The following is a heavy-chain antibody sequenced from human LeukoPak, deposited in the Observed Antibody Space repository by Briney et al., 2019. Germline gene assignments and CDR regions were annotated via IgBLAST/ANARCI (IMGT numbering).Heavy chain of an antibody. CDR2: IIPILGIA. Sequence: SVKVSCKASGGTFSSYAISWVRQAPGQGLEWMGRIIPILGIANYAQKFQGRVTITADKSTGTAYMELSSLRSEDTAVYYCARGGGRYYYDSSGYYNHPFDYWGQGTLVTVSS. J-gene: IGHJ4*02. CDR3: ARGGGRYYYDSSGYYNHPFDY. CDR1: GGTFSSYA. V-gene: IGHV1-69*04. D-gene: IGHD3-22*01.